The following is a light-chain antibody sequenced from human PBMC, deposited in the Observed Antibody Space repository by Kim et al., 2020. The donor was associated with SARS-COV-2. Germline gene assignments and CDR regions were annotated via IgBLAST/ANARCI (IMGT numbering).Light chain of an antibody. J-gene: IGLJ3*02. Sequence: SYELTQPLSVSVALGQTARITCGGNNIVTKNVHWYQQKPGQAPVLVMYRDTNRPSGIPERFSGSNSGNTATLTISRAQAGDEADYSCQVWDSSTWVLGGG. CDR1: NIVTKN. V-gene: IGLV3-9*01. CDR2: RDT. CDR3: QVWDSSTWV.